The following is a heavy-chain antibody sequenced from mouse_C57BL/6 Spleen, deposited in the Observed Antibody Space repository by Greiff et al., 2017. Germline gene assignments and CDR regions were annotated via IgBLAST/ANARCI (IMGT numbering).Heavy chain of an antibody. J-gene: IGHJ4*01. V-gene: IGHV1-61*01. Sequence: QVQLKQPGAELVRPGSSVKLSCKASGYTFTSYWMDWVKQRPGQDLEWIGNIYPSDSDTHYNQKFKDKATLTVDKSSSTAYMQLSSLTSEDSAVYYCARRQIRKPYYAMDYWGQGTSVTVSS. D-gene: IGHD3-2*01. CDR1: GYTFTSYW. CDR3: ARRQIRKPYYAMDY. CDR2: IYPSDSDT.